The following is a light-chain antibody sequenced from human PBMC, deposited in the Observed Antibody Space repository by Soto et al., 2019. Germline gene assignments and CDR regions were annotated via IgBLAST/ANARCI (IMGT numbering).Light chain of an antibody. Sequence: TVLTQSPDTLSLSPGGRSTLSCSSSSSVSSRDLAWYQQKPGQGPRLLMYGASNRATGIPDRFGGSGSGTEFTLTISRLEPEDSAVYYCQQFGTSPLTCGGATKGE. CDR3: QQFGTSPLT. V-gene: IGKV3-20*01. CDR1: SSVSSRD. J-gene: IGKJ4*01. CDR2: GAS.